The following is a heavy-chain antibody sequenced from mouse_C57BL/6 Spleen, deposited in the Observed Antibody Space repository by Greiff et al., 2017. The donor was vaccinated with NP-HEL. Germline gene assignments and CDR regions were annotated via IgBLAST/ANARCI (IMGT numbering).Heavy chain of an antibody. CDR1: GFTFSDYG. Sequence: EVKVVESGGGLVKPGGSLKLSCAASGFTFSDYGMHWVRQAPEKGLEWVAYISSGSSTIYYADTVKGRFTISRDNAKNTLFLQMTSLRSEDTAMYYCARYYYGSSDYAMDYWGQGTSVTVSS. V-gene: IGHV5-17*01. CDR2: ISSGSSTI. CDR3: ARYYYGSSDYAMDY. D-gene: IGHD1-1*01. J-gene: IGHJ4*01.